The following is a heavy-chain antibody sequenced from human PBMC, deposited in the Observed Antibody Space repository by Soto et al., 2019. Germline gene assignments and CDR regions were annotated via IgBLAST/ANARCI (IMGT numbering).Heavy chain of an antibody. CDR3: ARSATTRKRYYYYGMDV. D-gene: IGHD2-15*01. J-gene: IGHJ6*02. Sequence: SVKVSCKASGYTFTSYDINWVRQATGQGLEWMGWMNPNSGNTGYAQKFQGRVTMTRNTSISTAYMELSSLRSEDTAVYYCARSATTRKRYYYYGMDVWGQGTTVTVSS. V-gene: IGHV1-8*01. CDR2: MNPNSGNT. CDR1: GYTFTSYD.